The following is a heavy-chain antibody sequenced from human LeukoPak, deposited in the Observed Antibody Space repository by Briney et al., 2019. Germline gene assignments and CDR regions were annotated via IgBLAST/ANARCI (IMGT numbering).Heavy chain of an antibody. CDR3: ARDGGYSYGYGY. CDR2: ISAGGSST. J-gene: IGHJ4*02. D-gene: IGHD5-18*01. CDR1: GFTFSSYG. V-gene: IGHV3-23*01. Sequence: GGSLRLSCAASGFTFSSYGMSWVRQAPGKGLEWVSAISAGGSSTYYADSVKGRFTISRDNSKNTLYLQMNSLRAEDTAVYYCARDGGYSYGYGYWGQGTLVTVSS.